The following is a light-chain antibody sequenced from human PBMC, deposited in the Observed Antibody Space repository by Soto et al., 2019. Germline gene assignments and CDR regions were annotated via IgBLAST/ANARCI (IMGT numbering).Light chain of an antibody. J-gene: IGLJ1*01. CDR1: SSDVGSDYNY. CDR2: DVN. V-gene: IGLV2-14*03. CDR3: CSYTTSSTYV. Sequence: QSVLTQPASVSGSPGQSIAISCTGTSSDVGSDYNYVSWYQQHPGKDPKLMVYDVNTRPSGVSKRFSGSKSGTTASLTISVLQAEDEADYYCCSYTTSSTYVFGTGTKGTVL.